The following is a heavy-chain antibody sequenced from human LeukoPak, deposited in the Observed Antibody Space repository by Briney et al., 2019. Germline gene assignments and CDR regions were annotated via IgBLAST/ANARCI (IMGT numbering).Heavy chain of an antibody. V-gene: IGHV3-7*01. Sequence: GGSLRLSCAASGFTFSSYWMSWVRQAPGKGLEWVANIKQDGSEKYYVDSVKGRFTISRDNAKNSLYLQMNSLRAGDTAVYYCASEFSTSSHFDTWGQGTLVTVSS. CDR2: IKQDGSEK. CDR3: ASEFSTSSHFDT. D-gene: IGHD6-6*01. J-gene: IGHJ4*02. CDR1: GFTFSSYW.